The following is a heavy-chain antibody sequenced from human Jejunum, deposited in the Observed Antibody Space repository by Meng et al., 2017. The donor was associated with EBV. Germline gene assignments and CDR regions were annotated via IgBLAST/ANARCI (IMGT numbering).Heavy chain of an antibody. Sequence: EVELGGSGGGLVKPGESLRLSCAASGFTFTNSHMTWVRQAPGKGLEWVGRIKRTTDGGTTDYAAPVKGRFTISRDDSKNTLYLQMNSLKTEDTAVYYCTDVGGDMIWGQGILVTVSS. J-gene: IGHJ4*02. CDR2: IKRTTDGGTT. D-gene: IGHD3-16*01. V-gene: IGHV3-15*01. CDR3: TDVGGDMI. CDR1: GFTFTNSH.